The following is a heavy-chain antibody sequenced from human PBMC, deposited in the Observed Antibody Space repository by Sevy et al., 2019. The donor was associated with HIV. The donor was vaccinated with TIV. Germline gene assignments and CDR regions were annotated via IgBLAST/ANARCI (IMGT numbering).Heavy chain of an antibody. CDR2: INHSGST. CDR1: GGSFSGYY. CDR3: ARHCGSTSCSHAFDI. J-gene: IGHJ3*02. D-gene: IGHD2-2*01. Sequence: SETLSLTCAVYGGSFSGYYWSWIHQPPGKGLEWIGEINHSGSTNYNPSLKSRATISVDTSKNQFSLKLSSVTAADTAVYYCARHCGSTSCSHAFDIWGQGTMVTVSS. V-gene: IGHV4-34*01.